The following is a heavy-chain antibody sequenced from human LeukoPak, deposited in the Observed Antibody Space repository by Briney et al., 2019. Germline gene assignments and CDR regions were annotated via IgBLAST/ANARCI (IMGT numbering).Heavy chain of an antibody. Sequence: SETLSLTCTLSGGSITSYYWSWIRQPPGTGREWIGYIYYSGSTNYNPSLKSRVTIPVDTSKNQFSLELSSVTAADTGVYYCARETSQKGAHYMDVWGKGSTVTISS. D-gene: IGHD3-16*01. CDR2: IYYSGST. V-gene: IGHV4-59*01. CDR3: ARETSQKGAHYMDV. CDR1: GGSITSYY. J-gene: IGHJ6*03.